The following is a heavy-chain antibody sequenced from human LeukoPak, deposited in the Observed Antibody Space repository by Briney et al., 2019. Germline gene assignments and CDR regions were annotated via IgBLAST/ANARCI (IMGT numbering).Heavy chain of an antibody. CDR1: GYTFTSYA. CDR3: ARVNRSYYYYGMDV. V-gene: IGHV1-46*01. Sequence: ASVKVSCKASGYTFTSYAITWVRQAPGQGLEWMGIINPSGGSTSYAQKFQGRVTMTRDTSTSTVYMELSSLRSEDTAVYYCARVNRSYYYYGMDVWGQGTTVTVSS. J-gene: IGHJ6*02. CDR2: INPSGGST.